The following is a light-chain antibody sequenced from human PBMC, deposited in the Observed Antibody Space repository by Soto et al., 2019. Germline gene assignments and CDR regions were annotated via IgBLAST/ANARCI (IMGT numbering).Light chain of an antibody. V-gene: IGKV3-20*01. Sequence: EIVLTQSPGTLSLSPGERDTISCRASQSVSSNYLAWYQPKPGQAPRLLIYGASSRATGIPDRFSGSGSGTDLTLTVSRLESEDFAVYYCQQYDSSPLTFGGGTKVEIK. CDR2: GAS. CDR1: QSVSSNY. CDR3: QQYDSSPLT. J-gene: IGKJ4*01.